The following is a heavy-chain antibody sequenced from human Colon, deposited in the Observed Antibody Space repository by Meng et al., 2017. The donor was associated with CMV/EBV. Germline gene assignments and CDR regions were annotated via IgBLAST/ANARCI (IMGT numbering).Heavy chain of an antibody. CDR2: ISDTSTYI. CDR3: ARDLFSGTYSGYEANVAP. D-gene: IGHD3-22*01. V-gene: IGHV3-21*01. J-gene: IGHJ5*02. Sequence: GESLKISCAASGFTLRTYAMNWVRQTPGKGLEWVSFISDTSTYIYYADSVKGRFTISRDNAKNSLYLQMNSLRAEDTAVYYCARDLFSGTYSGYEANVAPWGQGTLVTVSS. CDR1: GFTLRTYA.